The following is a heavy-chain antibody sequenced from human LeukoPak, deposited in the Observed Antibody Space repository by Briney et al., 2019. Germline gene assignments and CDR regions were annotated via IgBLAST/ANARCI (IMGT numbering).Heavy chain of an antibody. J-gene: IGHJ4*02. D-gene: IGHD1-14*01. CDR3: AKRRQSGIGSLYYFDS. V-gene: IGHV3-23*01. CDR2: ISGSGGST. CDR1: GFTFSSYA. Sequence: GGSLRLSCAASGFTFSSYAMSWVRQAPGKGLEWVSAISGSGGSTYYADSVKGRFTISRDNSKNTLYLQMNSLRAEDTAVYYCAKRRQSGIGSLYYFDSWGQGTLVIVSS.